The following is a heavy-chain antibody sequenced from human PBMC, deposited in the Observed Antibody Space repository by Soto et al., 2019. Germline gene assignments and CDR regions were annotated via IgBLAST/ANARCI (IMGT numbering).Heavy chain of an antibody. V-gene: IGHV1-69*13. CDR1: GGTFSSYA. CDR3: ARTRIDYYGSGSFDSRNWFDP. CDR2: IIPIFGTA. Sequence: SVKVSCKASGGTFSSYAISWVRQAPGQGLEWMGGIIPIFGTANYAQKLQGRVTITADESTSTAYMELSSLRSEDTAVYYCARTRIDYYGSGSFDSRNWFDPWGQGTLVTVSS. J-gene: IGHJ5*02. D-gene: IGHD3-10*01.